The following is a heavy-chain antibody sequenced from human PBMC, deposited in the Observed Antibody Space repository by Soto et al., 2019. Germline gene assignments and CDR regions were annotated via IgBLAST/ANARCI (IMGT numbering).Heavy chain of an antibody. CDR1: GYTFTSYD. CDR2: MNPNSGNT. CDR3: AREGGYSYGFDY. V-gene: IGHV1-8*01. Sequence: QVQLVQSGAEVKKPGASVKVSCKASGYTFTSYDINWVRQATGQGLEWMGWMNPNSGNTGYAQKFLGRVTMSRNTSISTAYMELRSMRSEDTAVYYCAREGGYSYGFDYWGQVTLVTVSS. J-gene: IGHJ4*02. D-gene: IGHD5-18*01.